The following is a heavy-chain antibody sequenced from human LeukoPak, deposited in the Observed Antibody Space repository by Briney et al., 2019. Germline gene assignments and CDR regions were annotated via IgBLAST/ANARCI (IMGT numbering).Heavy chain of an antibody. V-gene: IGHV5-51*01. CDR1: GYSFTSYW. Sequence: GESLKISCKGSGYSFTSYWIGWVRQMPGKGLEWVGITYPGDSDTRYSPSVQGQVTISADKSISTAYLQWSSLKALDTAMYYCARHVLTGTTYYYMDVWGKGTTVTVSS. D-gene: IGHD1-7*01. CDR3: ARHVLTGTTYYYMDV. J-gene: IGHJ6*03. CDR2: TYPGDSDT.